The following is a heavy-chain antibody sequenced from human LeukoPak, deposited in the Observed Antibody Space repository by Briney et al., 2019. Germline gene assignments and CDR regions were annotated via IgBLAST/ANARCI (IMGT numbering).Heavy chain of an antibody. CDR1: GFTFDDYA. D-gene: IGHD3-22*01. Sequence: GGSLRLSCAASGFTFDDYAMHWVRQAPGKGLEWVSLISGDGGSTYYADSVKGRFTISRDNSKNSLYLQMNSLRTEDTALYYCAKDHDYYDSSGYYYGVDYWGQGTLVTVSS. J-gene: IGHJ4*02. CDR3: AKDHDYYDSSGYYYGVDY. V-gene: IGHV3-43*02. CDR2: ISGDGGST.